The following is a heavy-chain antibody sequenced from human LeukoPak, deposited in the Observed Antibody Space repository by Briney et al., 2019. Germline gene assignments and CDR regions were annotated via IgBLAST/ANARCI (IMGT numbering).Heavy chain of an antibody. CDR3: ARGRYSSGYPFDY. V-gene: IGHV3-48*02. D-gene: IGHD6-19*01. CDR2: ISISSSTI. J-gene: IGHJ4*02. Sequence: GGSLRLSCAASGFTFTSYSMNWVRQAPGKGLEWVSYISISSSTIYYGDSVKGRFTISRDNAKNSLYLQMSSLRDEDTALYYCARGRYSSGYPFDYWGQGTLVTVSS. CDR1: GFTFTSYS.